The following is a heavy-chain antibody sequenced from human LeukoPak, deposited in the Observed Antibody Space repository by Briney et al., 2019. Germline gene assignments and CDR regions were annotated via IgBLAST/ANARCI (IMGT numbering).Heavy chain of an antibody. V-gene: IGHV4-30-2*01. Sequence: PSETLSLTCAVSGGSTSSGGYSWSWIRQPPGKGLEWIGYIYHSGSTYYNPSLKSRVTISVDRSKNQFSLKLSSVTAADTAVYYCASSNKVDYWGQGTLVTVSS. CDR2: IYHSGST. CDR1: GGSTSSGGYS. D-gene: IGHD2/OR15-2a*01. J-gene: IGHJ4*02. CDR3: ASSNKVDY.